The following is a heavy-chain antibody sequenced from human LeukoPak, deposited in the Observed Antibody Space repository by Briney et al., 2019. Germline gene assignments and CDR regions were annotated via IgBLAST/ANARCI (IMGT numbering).Heavy chain of an antibody. CDR2: ISSSSSYI. Sequence: GGSLRLSCAASGFTFSSYSMNWVRQAPGKGLEWVSSISSSSSYIYYADSVKGRFTISRDNAKNSPYLQMNSLRAEDTAVYYCAKGRRYDILTGYYVSEVDPWGQGTLVTVSS. J-gene: IGHJ5*02. D-gene: IGHD3-9*01. CDR1: GFTFSSYS. CDR3: AKGRRYDILTGYYVSEVDP. V-gene: IGHV3-21*01.